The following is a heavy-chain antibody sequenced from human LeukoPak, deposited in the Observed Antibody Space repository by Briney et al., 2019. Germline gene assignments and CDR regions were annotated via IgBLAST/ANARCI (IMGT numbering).Heavy chain of an antibody. CDR3: ARDQRYSGYYYFDY. CDR1: GFTFSSYA. CDR2: ISYDGSNK. D-gene: IGHD5-12*01. V-gene: IGHV3-30-3*01. Sequence: GGSLRLSCAASGFTFSSYAMHWVRQAPGKGLEWVAVISYDGSNKYYADSVKGRFTISRDNSKNTLYLQMNSLRAEDTAVYYCARDQRYSGYYYFDYWGQGTLVTVSS. J-gene: IGHJ4*02.